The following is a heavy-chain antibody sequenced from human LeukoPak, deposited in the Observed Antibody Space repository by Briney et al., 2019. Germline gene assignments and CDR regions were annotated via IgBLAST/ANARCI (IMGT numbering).Heavy chain of an antibody. V-gene: IGHV3-23*01. CDR1: GFTFSTYA. CDR2: FSGSGGST. Sequence: KPGGSLRLSCAASGFTFSTYAMSWLRLAPGKGLEWVSGFSGSGGSTYYADSVKGRFTSSRDNSNNTLYVQMNSLRVEDTAVYYCAKSGGLSGSGRLAMDVWGQGTTVTVSS. J-gene: IGHJ6*02. CDR3: AKSGGLSGSGRLAMDV. D-gene: IGHD3-10*01.